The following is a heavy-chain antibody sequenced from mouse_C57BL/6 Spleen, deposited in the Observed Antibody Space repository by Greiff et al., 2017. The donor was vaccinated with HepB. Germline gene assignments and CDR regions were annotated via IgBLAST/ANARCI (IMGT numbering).Heavy chain of an antibody. CDR2: ISDGGSYT. V-gene: IGHV5-4*01. CDR1: GFTFSSYA. J-gene: IGHJ2*01. Sequence: VQLKESGGGLVKPGGSLKLSCAASGFTFSSYAMSWVRQTPEKRLEWVATISDGGSYTYYPDNVKGRFTISRDNAKNNLYLQMSHLKSEDTAMYYCARDEGHQGWYFDYWGQGTTLTVSS. CDR3: ARDEGHQGWYFDY. D-gene: IGHD1-1*02.